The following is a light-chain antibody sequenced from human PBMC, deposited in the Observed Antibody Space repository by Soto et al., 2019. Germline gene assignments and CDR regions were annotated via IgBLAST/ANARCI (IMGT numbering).Light chain of an antibody. Sequence: QPVLTQPASVSGSPGQSITISCTGTSSDVGGYDYVSWYQLHPGKAPKLLINDVTSRPSGVSNRFSGSKSDNTASLTISGLQAEDEAEYYCSSYTSRRTWVFGGGTKLTVL. CDR3: SSYTSRRTWV. CDR1: SSDVGGYDY. V-gene: IGLV2-14*03. CDR2: DVT. J-gene: IGLJ3*02.